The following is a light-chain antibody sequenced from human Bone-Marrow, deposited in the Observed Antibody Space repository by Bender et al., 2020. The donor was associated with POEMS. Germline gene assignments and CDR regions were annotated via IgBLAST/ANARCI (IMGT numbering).Light chain of an antibody. Sequence: QSALTQPASVSGSPGQSINISCTGTSSDVGSYNLVSWYQQHPGKAPQVLIYEVTKRPSGVSNRFSGSKSGNTASLTISGLQAEDEADYYCCSYVGISNVVFGGGTKLTVL. V-gene: IGLV2-23*02. CDR1: SSDVGSYNL. CDR2: EVT. J-gene: IGLJ2*01. CDR3: CSYVGISNVV.